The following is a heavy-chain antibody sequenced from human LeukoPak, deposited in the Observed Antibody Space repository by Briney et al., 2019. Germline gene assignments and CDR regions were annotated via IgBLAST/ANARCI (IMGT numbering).Heavy chain of an antibody. V-gene: IGHV1-18*01. Sequence: GASVKVSCKASGYTFTSYGISWVRQAPGQGLEWMGLISAYNGNTNYAQKLQGRVTMTTDTSASTAYMELRSLRSDDTAVYYCAREGGTYYDILTGQPPLDYWGQGTLVTVSS. D-gene: IGHD3-9*01. J-gene: IGHJ4*02. CDR2: ISAYNGNT. CDR1: GYTFTSYG. CDR3: AREGGTYYDILTGQPPLDY.